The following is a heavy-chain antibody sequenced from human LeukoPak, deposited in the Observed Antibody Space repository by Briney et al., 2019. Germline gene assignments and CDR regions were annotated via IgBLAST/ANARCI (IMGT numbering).Heavy chain of an antibody. Sequence: GGSLRLSCAASGFTFSSYGMHWVRQAPGKGLEWVAFIRYDGSNKYYADSAKGRFTISRDNSKNTLYLQMNSLRAEDTAVYYCAKSQEAAAGTGDYRGQGTLVTVSS. CDR3: AKSQEAAAGTGDY. V-gene: IGHV3-30*02. CDR1: GFTFSSYG. CDR2: IRYDGSNK. J-gene: IGHJ4*02. D-gene: IGHD6-13*01.